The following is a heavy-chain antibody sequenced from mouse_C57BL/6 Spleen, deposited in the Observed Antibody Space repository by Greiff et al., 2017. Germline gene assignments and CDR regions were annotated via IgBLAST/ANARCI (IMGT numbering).Heavy chain of an antibody. CDR3: ALDSSYYFDY. J-gene: IGHJ2*01. V-gene: IGHV1-61*01. CDR1: GYTFTSYW. CDR2: IYPSDSET. Sequence: QVQLQQPGAELVRPGSSVKLSCKASGYTFTSYWMDWVKQRPGQGLEWIGNIYPSDSETHYNQKFKDKATLTVDKSSSTAYMQLSSLTSEDSAVYYCALDSSYYFDYWGQGTTLTVSS. D-gene: IGHD3-2*01.